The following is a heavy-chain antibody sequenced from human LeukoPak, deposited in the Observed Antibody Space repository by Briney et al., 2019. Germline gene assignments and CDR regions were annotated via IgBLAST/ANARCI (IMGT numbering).Heavy chain of an antibody. Sequence: SETLSLTCTVSGGSISSSSYYWGWIRQPPGKGLEWIGSIYYSGSTYNNPSLKSRVTISVDTSKNQFSLKLSSVTAADTAVYYCARHPSESPLWFDPWGQGTLVTVSS. D-gene: IGHD6-19*01. CDR1: GGSISSSSYY. V-gene: IGHV4-39*01. CDR2: IYYSGST. CDR3: ARHPSESPLWFDP. J-gene: IGHJ5*02.